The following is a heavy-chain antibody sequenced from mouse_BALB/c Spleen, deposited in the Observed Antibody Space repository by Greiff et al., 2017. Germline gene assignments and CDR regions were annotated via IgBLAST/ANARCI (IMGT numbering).Heavy chain of an antibody. D-gene: IGHD4-1*01. Sequence: EVQLKESGPELVKPGASVKMSCTASGYTFTSYVMHWVKQKPGQGLEWIGYINPYNDGTKYNEKFKGKGTLTSDKSSSTAYMELSSLTSEDSAVYYCARILEAWFAYWGQGTLVTVSA. CDR2: INPYNDGT. V-gene: IGHV1-14*01. CDR1: GYTFTSYV. CDR3: ARILEAWFAY. J-gene: IGHJ3*01.